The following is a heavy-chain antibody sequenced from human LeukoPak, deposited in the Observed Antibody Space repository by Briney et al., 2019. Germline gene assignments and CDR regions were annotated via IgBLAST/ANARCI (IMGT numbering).Heavy chain of an antibody. CDR1: GYTFTVYY. V-gene: IGHV1-2*02. D-gene: IGHD4-11*01. CDR3: ATSAGDYRAGHYYYMGV. Sequence: GASAKVSCKASGYTFTVYYFHWVRQAPGQGLEWMGWINPNTAGTNYAQKFLGGVTLTWDTSISTAYMELNRLTSDDTAVYYCATSAGDYRAGHYYYMGVWGKGTSVTVSS. J-gene: IGHJ6*03. CDR2: INPNTAGT.